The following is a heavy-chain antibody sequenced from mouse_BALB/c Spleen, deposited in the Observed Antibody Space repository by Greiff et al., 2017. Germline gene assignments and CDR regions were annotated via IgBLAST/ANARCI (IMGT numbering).Heavy chain of an antibody. Sequence: EVQLQESGGGLVQPGGSLSLSCATSGFTFTDYYMSWVRQPPGKALEWLGFIRNKANGYTTEYSASVKGRFTISRDNSQSILYLQMNTLRAEDSATYYCARDRFWFAYWGQGTLVTVSA. CDR1: GFTFTDYY. CDR2: IRNKANGYTT. CDR3: ARDRFWFAY. V-gene: IGHV7-3*02. J-gene: IGHJ3*01.